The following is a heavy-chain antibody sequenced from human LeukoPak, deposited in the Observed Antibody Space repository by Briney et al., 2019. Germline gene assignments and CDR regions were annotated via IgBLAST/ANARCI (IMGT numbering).Heavy chain of an antibody. Sequence: SETLSLTCTVSGGSISSYYWSWIRQPPGKGLEWIGYIYYSGSTNYNPSLKSRVTISVDTSKDQFSLKLSSVTAADTAVYYCARGDSSSSSFDYWGQGTLVTVSS. J-gene: IGHJ4*02. CDR2: IYYSGST. V-gene: IGHV4-59*01. CDR3: ARGDSSSSSFDY. CDR1: GGSISSYY. D-gene: IGHD6-6*01.